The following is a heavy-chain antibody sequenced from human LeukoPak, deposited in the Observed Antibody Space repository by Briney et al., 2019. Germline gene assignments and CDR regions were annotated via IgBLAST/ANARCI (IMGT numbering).Heavy chain of an antibody. Sequence: PGGSLRLSCAASGFTFSSYAMSSVRQAPGKGLEWVSAISGSGGSTYYADSVKGRFTISRDNSKNTLYLQMNSLRAEDTAVYYCATRRAPYSSSWYDYWGQGTLVTVSS. CDR1: GFTFSSYA. CDR2: ISGSGGST. J-gene: IGHJ4*02. D-gene: IGHD6-13*01. CDR3: ATRRAPYSSSWYDY. V-gene: IGHV3-23*01.